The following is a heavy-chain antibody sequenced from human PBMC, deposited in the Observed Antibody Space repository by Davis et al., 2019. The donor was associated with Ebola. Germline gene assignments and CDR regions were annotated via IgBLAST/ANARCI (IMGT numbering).Heavy chain of an antibody. D-gene: IGHD5-12*01. CDR1: GFTFSGSA. V-gene: IGHV3-73*01. CDR3: ATYSG. J-gene: IGHJ4*02. CDR2: IRSKANSYAT. Sequence: GGSLRLSCAASGFTFSGSAMHCVRQASGKGLEWVGRIRSKANSYATAYAELVKGRFTISRDDSKNTAYLQMNSLRAEDTAVYYCATYSGWGQGTLVTVSS.